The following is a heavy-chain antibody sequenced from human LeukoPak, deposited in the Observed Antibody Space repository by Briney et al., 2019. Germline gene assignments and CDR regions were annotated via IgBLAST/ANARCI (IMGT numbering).Heavy chain of an antibody. CDR1: GGSISSSSYY. Sequence: NPSETLSLTCTVSGGSISSSSYYWGWIRQPPGKGLEWIGSIYYSGSTYYNPSLKSRVTISVDTSKNQFSLKLSSVTAADAAVYYCARSIAAAGTGVGLFDYWGQGTLVTVSS. CDR2: IYYSGST. J-gene: IGHJ4*02. D-gene: IGHD6-13*01. CDR3: ARSIAAAGTGVGLFDY. V-gene: IGHV4-39*01.